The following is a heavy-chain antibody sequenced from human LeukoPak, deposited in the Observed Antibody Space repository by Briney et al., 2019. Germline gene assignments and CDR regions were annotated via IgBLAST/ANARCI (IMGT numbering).Heavy chain of an antibody. CDR3: ARCSSGWTFVRTYNWFDP. V-gene: IGHV3-30*03. CDR1: GFTFSSYG. D-gene: IGHD6-19*01. Sequence: GRSLRLSCAASGFTFSSYGMHWVRQAPGKGLEWVAVISYDGSNKYYADSVKGRFTISRDNSKNTLYLRMNSLRAEDTAVYYCARCSSGWTFVRTYNWFDPWGQGTLVTVSS. J-gene: IGHJ5*02. CDR2: ISYDGSNK.